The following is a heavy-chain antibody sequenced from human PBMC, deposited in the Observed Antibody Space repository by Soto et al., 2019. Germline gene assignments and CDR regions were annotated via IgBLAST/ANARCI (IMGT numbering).Heavy chain of an antibody. J-gene: IGHJ4*02. CDR2: IYYSGST. CDR3: ARGAYRDTSGSITY. D-gene: IGHD3-22*01. V-gene: IGHV4-59*01. Sequence: PSETLSLTCTVSGGSISSYYWSWIRQPPGKGLEWIGYIYYSGSTNYNPSLKSRVTMSVDTSKNQFSLKLSSLTAADTAVYYCARGAYRDTSGSITYWGQGTLVTVS. CDR1: GGSISSYY.